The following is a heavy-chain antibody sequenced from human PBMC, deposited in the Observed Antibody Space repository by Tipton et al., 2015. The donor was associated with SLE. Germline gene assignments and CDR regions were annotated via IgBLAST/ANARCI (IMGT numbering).Heavy chain of an antibody. CDR1: GFTFSDYY. Sequence: SLRLSCAASGFTFSDYYMSWIRQAPGKGLEWVSYISSSGSTIYYADSVRGRFTISRDNAKNSLYLQMNSLRAEDTAVYYCARRPRYTGRFDYWGQGTLVIVSS. CDR2: ISSSGSTI. CDR3: ARRPRYTGRFDY. V-gene: IGHV3-11*04. D-gene: IGHD5-24*01. J-gene: IGHJ4*02.